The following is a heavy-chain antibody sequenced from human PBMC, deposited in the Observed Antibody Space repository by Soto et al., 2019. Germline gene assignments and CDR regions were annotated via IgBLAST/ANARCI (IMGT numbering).Heavy chain of an antibody. CDR3: AKDVAPGDYVSAFDY. CDR2: ISGSGGST. Sequence: EVHLLESGGGLVQPGGSLRLSCAASGFTFSSYAMSWVRQAPGKGLEWVSGISGSGGSTYYADSVKGRFTISRDNSKNTLYLQMNSLRAEDTAVYYCAKDVAPGDYVSAFDYWGQGTLVTVSS. CDR1: GFTFSSYA. J-gene: IGHJ4*02. D-gene: IGHD4-17*01. V-gene: IGHV3-23*01.